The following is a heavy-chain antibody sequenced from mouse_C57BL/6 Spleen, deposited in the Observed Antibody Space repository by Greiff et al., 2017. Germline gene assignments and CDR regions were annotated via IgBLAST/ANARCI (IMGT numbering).Heavy chain of an antibody. CDR3: ARDLTTERGVAY. V-gene: IGHV5-4*01. D-gene: IGHD1-1*01. CDR1: GFTFSSYA. J-gene: IGHJ3*01. Sequence: EVMLVESGGGLVKPGGSLKLSCAASGFTFSSYAMSWVRQTPEKRLEWVATISDGGSYTYYPDNVKGRFTISRDNAKNNLYLQMSHLKSEDTAMYYCARDLTTERGVAYWGQGTLVTVSA. CDR2: ISDGGSYT.